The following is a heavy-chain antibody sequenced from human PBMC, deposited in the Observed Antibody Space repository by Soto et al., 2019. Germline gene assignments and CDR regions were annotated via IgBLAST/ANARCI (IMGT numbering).Heavy chain of an antibody. D-gene: IGHD5-18*01. V-gene: IGHV1-69*08. Sequence: QVQLVQSGAEVKKPGSSVKVSCKASGGTFSSYTISWVRQAPGQGLEWMGRIIPILGIANHAQKFQGRVTLAADKSTSTAYMELISLSSEDTAVYYCARDPSYTAMVTGFDYWGQGTLVTVSS. CDR2: IIPILGIA. CDR3: ARDPSYTAMVTGFDY. J-gene: IGHJ4*02. CDR1: GGTFSSYT.